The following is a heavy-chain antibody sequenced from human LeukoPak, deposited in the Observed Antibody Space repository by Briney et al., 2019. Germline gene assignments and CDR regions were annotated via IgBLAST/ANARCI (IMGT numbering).Heavy chain of an antibody. CDR3: AKVGTTHIVLMVYAT. CDR2: IRDSGSST. V-gene: IGHV3-23*01. CDR1: GFTFSSYA. J-gene: IGHJ5*02. D-gene: IGHD2-8*01. Sequence: GGSLRLSCAASGFTFSSYAMSWVRQAPGKGLEWVSAIRDSGSSTHYADSVKGRFTTSRDNSKNTLFLQMNSLRAEDTAIYYCAKVGTTHIVLMVYATWGQGTLVTVSS.